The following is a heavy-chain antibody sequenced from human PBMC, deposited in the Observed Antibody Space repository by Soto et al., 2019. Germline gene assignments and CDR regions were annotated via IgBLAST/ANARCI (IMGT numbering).Heavy chain of an antibody. CDR3: AKVFGSGTYYKSPDD. Sequence: GGSLIVSCAASGFTFSTYAMSWVRQAPGKGLEWVSTISDSGGSTYYADSVKGRFTISRDNSKNTLYLLMNSLSAEDTALYYCAKVFGSGTYYKSPDDWGPGPLV. D-gene: IGHD3-10*01. CDR2: ISDSGGST. CDR1: GFTFSTYA. J-gene: IGHJ4*02. V-gene: IGHV3-23*01.